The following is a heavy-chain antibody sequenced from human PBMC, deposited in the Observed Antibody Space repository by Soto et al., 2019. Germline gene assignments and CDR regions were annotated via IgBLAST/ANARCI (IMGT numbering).Heavy chain of an antibody. CDR2: IYYSGST. V-gene: IGHV4-59*01. J-gene: IGHJ4*02. D-gene: IGHD6-13*01. CDR3: ARVSAAAEVGGLDY. CDR1: GGSISSYY. Sequence: SETLSLTCTVSGGSISSYYWSWIRQPPGKGLEWIGYIYYSGSTNYNPSLKSRVTISVDTSKNQFSLKLSSVTAADTAVYYCARVSAAAEVGGLDYWGQGTLVTVSS.